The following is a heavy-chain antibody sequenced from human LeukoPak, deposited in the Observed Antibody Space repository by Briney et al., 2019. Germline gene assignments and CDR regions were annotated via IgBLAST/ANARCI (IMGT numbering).Heavy chain of an antibody. V-gene: IGHV1-8*01. J-gene: IGHJ5*02. CDR3: ARAYDSSGYYDNWFDP. CDR1: GYTFTSYD. Sequence: ASVKVSCKASGYTFTSYDINWVRQATGQGLEWIGWMNPNSGNTGYAQKFQGRVTMTRNTSISTAYMELSSLRSEDTAVYYCARAYDSSGYYDNWFDPWGQGTLVTVSS. D-gene: IGHD3-22*01. CDR2: MNPNSGNT.